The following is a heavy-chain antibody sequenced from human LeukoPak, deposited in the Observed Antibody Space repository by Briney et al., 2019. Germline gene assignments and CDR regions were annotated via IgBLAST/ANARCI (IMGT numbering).Heavy chain of an antibody. CDR2: ISVAGVGT. CDR1: GFTFSRYA. D-gene: IGHD2-2*01. CDR3: AKDPDSTGICDFCLNP. J-gene: IGHJ5*02. V-gene: IGHV3-23*01. Sequence: GGSRRLSCVASGFTFSRYAMNWDRQVPGKGLDWVSTISVAGVGTHYADYVKGRFTISRDDSKNTLFLQMNRLRAEDPAIFSCAKDPDSTGICDFCLNPWGQGTLVTVSS.